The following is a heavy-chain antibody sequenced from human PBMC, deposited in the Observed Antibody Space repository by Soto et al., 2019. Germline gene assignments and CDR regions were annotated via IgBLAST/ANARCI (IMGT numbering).Heavy chain of an antibody. V-gene: IGHV1-3*01. D-gene: IGHD1-26*01. CDR1: GYTFTTYA. CDR2: INADNGNT. Sequence: QVQVVQSGAEVKKPGASVKVSCKASGYTFTTYAMHWVRQAPGQRLEWMGWINADNGNTKYSQKFQGRVTIIRDTSASTAYMELSSLRSDDTAVYYCASGPKSGNYFLSYFDYWGQGTLVTVSS. J-gene: IGHJ4*02. CDR3: ASGPKSGNYFLSYFDY.